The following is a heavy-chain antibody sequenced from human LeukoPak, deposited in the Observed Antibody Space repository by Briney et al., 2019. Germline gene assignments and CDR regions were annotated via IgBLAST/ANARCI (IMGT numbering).Heavy chain of an antibody. D-gene: IGHD6-13*01. CDR1: GFTFSTYS. Sequence: GGSLRLSCAASGFTFSTYSMNWVRQAPGKGLEWVSYISSRSTIYYADSVKGRFTISRDNAKNSLYLQMNSLRAEDTAVYYCARVVGIAAAGPGGFDPWGQGILVTVSS. V-gene: IGHV3-48*01. CDR2: ISSRSTI. CDR3: ARVVGIAAAGPGGFDP. J-gene: IGHJ5*02.